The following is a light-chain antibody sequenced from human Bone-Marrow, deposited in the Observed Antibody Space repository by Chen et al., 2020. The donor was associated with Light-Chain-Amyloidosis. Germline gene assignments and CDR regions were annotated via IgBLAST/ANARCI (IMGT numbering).Light chain of an antibody. V-gene: IGLV3-25*03. CDR1: DLPTKY. J-gene: IGLJ2*01. CDR2: RDT. CDR3: QSADSSGTYEVI. Sequence: SYELTQPPSVSVSPGQTARITCSGDDLPTKYAYWYQQKPGQAPVLVIHRDTERPSGISERFTGSSSRTTATLTINRVQAEDEADYHCQSADSSGTYEVIFGGGTKLTVL.